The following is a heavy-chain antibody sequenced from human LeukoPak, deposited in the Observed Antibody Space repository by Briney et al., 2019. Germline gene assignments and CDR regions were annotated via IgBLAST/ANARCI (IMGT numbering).Heavy chain of an antibody. V-gene: IGHV4-30-4*08. D-gene: IGHD1-26*01. CDR2: IYYSGST. CDR3: ARDSGSYYESDY. CDR1: GGSISSGGYY. Sequence: SETLSLTCTVSGGSISSGGYYWSWIRQHPGKGLEWIGYIYYSGSTYYNPSLKSRVTISVDTSKNQFSLKLSSVTAADTAVYYCARDSGSYYESDYWGQGTLVTVSS. J-gene: IGHJ4*02.